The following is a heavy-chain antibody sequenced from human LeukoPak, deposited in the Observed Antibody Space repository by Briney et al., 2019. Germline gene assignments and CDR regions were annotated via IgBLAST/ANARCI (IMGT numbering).Heavy chain of an antibody. V-gene: IGHV3-48*03. D-gene: IGHD2-2*01. CDR3: ARDKPGYCSSTSCYRGLDS. Sequence: PGGSLRLSCAASGFTFSSYEMNWVRQAPGKGLEWVSYISSGGSTIYDADSVKGRFTISRDNTKNSLYLQMNSLRAEDTAVYYCARDKPGYCSSTSCYRGLDSWGQGTLVTVSS. CDR1: GFTFSSYE. J-gene: IGHJ4*02. CDR2: ISSGGSTI.